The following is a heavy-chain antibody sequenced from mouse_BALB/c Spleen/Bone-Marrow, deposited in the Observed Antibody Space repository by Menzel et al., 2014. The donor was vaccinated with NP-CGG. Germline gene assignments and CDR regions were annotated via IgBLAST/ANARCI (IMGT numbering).Heavy chain of an antibody. D-gene: IGHD2-3*01. V-gene: IGHV3-1*02. CDR1: GYSITSGYS. CDR3: ARTDGYYAMDY. J-gene: IGHJ4*01. CDR2: IHYSGYT. Sequence: VQLQQSGPDLVKPSQSLSLSCTVTGYSITSGYSWHWIRQFPGNILEWMGYIHYSGYTNYNPSLKSRISITRDTSKNQFFLQLNSVTTEDTATYYCARTDGYYAMDYWRQGTSVTVSS.